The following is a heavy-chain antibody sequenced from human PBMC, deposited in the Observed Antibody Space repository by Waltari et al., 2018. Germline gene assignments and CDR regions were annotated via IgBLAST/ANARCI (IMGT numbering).Heavy chain of an antibody. CDR2: SNSDGSST. J-gene: IGHJ2*01. CDR1: GFTYSMYW. D-gene: IGHD4-17*01. V-gene: IGHV3-74*01. CDR3: ARGARRTTVTTGWWYFDL. Sequence: EVQLVESGGGLVQPGGSLRLSCAASGFTYSMYWMHWVRQAPGKGLVWVSRSNSDGSSTSYADSMKGRFTISKDNAKNTVYLQMNSLRAEDTAIYYCARGARRTTVTTGWWYFDLWGRGTLVTVSS.